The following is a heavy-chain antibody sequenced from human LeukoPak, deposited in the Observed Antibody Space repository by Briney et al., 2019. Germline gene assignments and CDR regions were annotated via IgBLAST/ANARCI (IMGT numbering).Heavy chain of an antibody. CDR1: GFTYSTYA. D-gene: IGHD3-16*01. V-gene: IGHV3-23*01. J-gene: IGHJ4*02. CDR2: ISGSGDST. Sequence: GGSLRLSCAPSGFTYSTYAMTWVRQAPEKGLEWVSAISGSGDSTYYADSVKGRFTISRDSSKNTLYVQLNSLRAEDTAVYYCAKDRGKASPGRYYFDYWGQGTLVTVSS. CDR3: AKDRGKASPGRYYFDY.